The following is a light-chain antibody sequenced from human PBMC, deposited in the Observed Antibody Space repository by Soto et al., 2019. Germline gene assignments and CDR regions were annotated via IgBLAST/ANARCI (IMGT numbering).Light chain of an antibody. Sequence: QSALTQPASVSGSPGQSITISCTGTSSDVGGYNYVSWYQQHPGKAPKLMIYDVSNRPSGVSNRFSGSKSGNTASLTISGVQAEEGAGYYWRLNKSRSPPRFGGGTQLTVL. CDR1: SSDVGGYNY. CDR2: DVS. J-gene: IGLJ3*02. V-gene: IGLV2-14*01. CDR3: RLNKSRSPPR.